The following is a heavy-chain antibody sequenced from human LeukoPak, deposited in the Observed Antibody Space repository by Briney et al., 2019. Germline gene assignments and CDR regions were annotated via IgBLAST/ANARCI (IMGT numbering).Heavy chain of an antibody. D-gene: IGHD3-22*01. Sequence: PSQTLSLTCAVSGGSISSGGYSWSWIRQPPGKGLEWIGYIYHSGSTYYNPSLKSRVTISVDRSKNQFSLKLSSVTAADTAVYYCAREGGSSGYFYFDYWGQGTLVTVSS. CDR2: IYHSGST. CDR3: AREGGSSGYFYFDY. V-gene: IGHV4-30-2*01. J-gene: IGHJ4*02. CDR1: GGSISSGGYS.